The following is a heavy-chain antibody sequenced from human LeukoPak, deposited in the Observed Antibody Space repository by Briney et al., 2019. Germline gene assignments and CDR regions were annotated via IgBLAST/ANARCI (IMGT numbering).Heavy chain of an antibody. D-gene: IGHD6-6*01. CDR3: AREGSSSYYYYYMDV. J-gene: IGHJ6*03. V-gene: IGHV4-34*01. CDR2: INHSGST. Sequence: SETLSLTCAVYGGSFSGYYWSWIRQPPGKGLEWIGEINHSGSTNYNPSLKSRVTMSVDTSKNQFSLKLSSVTAADTAVYYCAREGSSSYYYYYMDVWGKGTTVTVSS. CDR1: GGSFSGYY.